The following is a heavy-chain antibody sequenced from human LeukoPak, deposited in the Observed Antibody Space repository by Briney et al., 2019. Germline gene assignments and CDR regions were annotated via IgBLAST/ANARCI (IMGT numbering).Heavy chain of an antibody. D-gene: IGHD2-2*01. J-gene: IGHJ4*02. Sequence: GGSLRLSCAVSGFTFSSYSMNWVRQAPGKGLEWVSSISSSSSYIYYADSVKGRITISRDNAKNSLYLQMNSLRAEDTAVYYCVREGSISYYFDYWGQGTLVTVSS. CDR1: GFTFSSYS. V-gene: IGHV3-21*01. CDR3: VREGSISYYFDY. CDR2: ISSSSSYI.